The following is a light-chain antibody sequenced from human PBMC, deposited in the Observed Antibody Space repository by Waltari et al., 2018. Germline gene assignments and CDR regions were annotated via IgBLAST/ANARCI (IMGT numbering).Light chain of an antibody. CDR3: CSYTPYHWV. CDR2: NVT. CDR1: SSDIGCYYY. Sequence: QSALTQPASVSGSPGQSITILCTGTSSDIGCYYYVSWYQPHPGNAPNPMIFNVTNRPSGVSDRFSASKSGNPASLTISGLQADYEAVYYCCSYTPYHWVFGGGTSLTVL. V-gene: IGLV2-14*03. J-gene: IGLJ3*02.